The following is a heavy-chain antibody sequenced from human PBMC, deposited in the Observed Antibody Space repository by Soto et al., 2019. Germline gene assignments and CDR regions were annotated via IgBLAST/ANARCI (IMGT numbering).Heavy chain of an antibody. CDR3: ARVDRGSSLFYYYYGMDV. V-gene: IGHV3-33*01. D-gene: IGHD6-6*01. CDR2: IWYDGSSK. Sequence: QVQLVESGGGVVQPGRSLRLSCAASGFTFSSYGMHWGRQAPGKGLEWVAVIWYDGSSKYYADSVKGRFTISRDNSKNTLYRERDSLRAEDTAVYCCARVDRGSSLFYYYYGMDVWGQGTTVTVS. J-gene: IGHJ6*02. CDR1: GFTFSSYG.